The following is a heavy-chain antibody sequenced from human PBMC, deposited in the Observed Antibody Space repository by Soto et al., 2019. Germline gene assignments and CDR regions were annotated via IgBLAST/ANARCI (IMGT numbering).Heavy chain of an antibody. J-gene: IGHJ5*02. V-gene: IGHV1-18*01. Sequence: ASVKVSCKASGYTFNSYGISWVRQAPGQGLEWMGWISAYNGNTNYAQKLQGRVTMTTDTSTSTAYMELRSLRSDDTAVYYCARGDLEWLLPENTWFDPWAQGTLVTVSS. CDR1: GYTFNSYG. CDR3: ARGDLEWLLPENTWFDP. D-gene: IGHD3-3*01. CDR2: ISAYNGNT.